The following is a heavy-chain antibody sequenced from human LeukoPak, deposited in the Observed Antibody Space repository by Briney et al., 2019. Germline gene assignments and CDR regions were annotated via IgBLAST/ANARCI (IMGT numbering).Heavy chain of an antibody. Sequence: ASVKVSCKASGYTFTGYYMHWVRQPPGQGLEWMGRINPNSGGTNYAQKFQGRVTMTRDTSISTAYMELSRLRSDDTAVYYCAIWPATDDAFDIWGQGTMVTVSS. CDR2: INPNSGGT. CDR1: GYTFTGYY. CDR3: AIWPATDDAFDI. J-gene: IGHJ3*02. D-gene: IGHD3-10*01. V-gene: IGHV1-2*06.